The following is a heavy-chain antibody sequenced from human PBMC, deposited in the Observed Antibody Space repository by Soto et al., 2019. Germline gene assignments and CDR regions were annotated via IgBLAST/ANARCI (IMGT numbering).Heavy chain of an antibody. D-gene: IGHD6-19*01. J-gene: IGHJ6*02. Sequence: EVQLVESGGGLVQPGGSLRLSCAASGFTFSSYEMNWVRQAPGKGLEWVSYISSSGSTIYYADSVKGRFTISRDNAKNSLYLQMNSLRAEDTAVYYCARVHRYSSGWYAGYYGMDVWGQGTTDTVSS. CDR2: ISSSGSTI. CDR3: ARVHRYSSGWYAGYYGMDV. CDR1: GFTFSSYE. V-gene: IGHV3-48*03.